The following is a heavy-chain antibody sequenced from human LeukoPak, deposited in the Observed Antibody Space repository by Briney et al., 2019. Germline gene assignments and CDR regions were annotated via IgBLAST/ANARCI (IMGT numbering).Heavy chain of an antibody. D-gene: IGHD4-17*01. CDR2: IESKTDGGTT. V-gene: IGHV3-15*04. CDR1: GFSFSDAW. J-gene: IGHJ4*02. CDR3: AKGGASVTRYVDY. Sequence: PGGSLRLSCAASGFSFSDAWMSWVRQIPGKGLEWVGRIESKTDGGTTDYAAPVKGRFTISRDDSTNTLYLQMNSLRPEDTAVYYCAKGGASVTRYVDYWGQGTLVTVSS.